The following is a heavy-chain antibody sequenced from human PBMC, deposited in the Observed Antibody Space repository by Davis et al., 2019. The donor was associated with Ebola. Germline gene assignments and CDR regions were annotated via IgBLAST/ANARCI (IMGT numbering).Heavy chain of an antibody. CDR2: ISSSSSYI. CDR3: ARLDDGIVGVFNWFDP. J-gene: IGHJ5*02. V-gene: IGHV3-21*01. Sequence: GGSLRLSCAASGFTFSSYAMSWVRQAPGKGLEWVSSISSSSSYIYYADSVKGRFTISRDNAKNSLYLQMNSLRAEDTAVYYCARLDDGIVGVFNWFDPWGQGILVTVSS. CDR1: GFTFSSYA. D-gene: IGHD1-26*01.